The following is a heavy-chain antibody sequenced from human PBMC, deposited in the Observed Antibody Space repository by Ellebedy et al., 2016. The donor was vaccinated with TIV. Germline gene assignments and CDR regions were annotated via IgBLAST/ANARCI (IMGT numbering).Heavy chain of an antibody. D-gene: IGHD6-13*01. CDR1: GFTFSSYS. J-gene: IGHJ4*02. V-gene: IGHV3-48*04. CDR2: ISSSSSTI. Sequence: GESLKISCAASGFTFSSYSVNWVRQAPGKGLEWVSYISSSSSTIFYADSVKGRFTVSRDNAKNSLYLQMNSLRAEDTAVYYCARGDISSWYEGADYWGQGTLVTVSS. CDR3: ARGDISSWYEGADY.